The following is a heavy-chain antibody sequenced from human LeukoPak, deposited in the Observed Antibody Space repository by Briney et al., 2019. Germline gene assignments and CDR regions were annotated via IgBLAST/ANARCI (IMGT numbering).Heavy chain of an antibody. CDR3: ARRSPVTIFGVVIMGRYYMDV. CDR2: INPNSGGT. Sequence: ASVTVSCKASGYTFTGYYMHWVRQAPGQGLEWMGWINPNSGGTHYAQKFQGRVTMTRDTSISTAYMELSSLRSEDTAVYYCARRSPVTIFGVVIMGRYYMDVWGKGTTVTVSS. D-gene: IGHD3-3*01. V-gene: IGHV1-2*02. CDR1: GYTFTGYY. J-gene: IGHJ6*03.